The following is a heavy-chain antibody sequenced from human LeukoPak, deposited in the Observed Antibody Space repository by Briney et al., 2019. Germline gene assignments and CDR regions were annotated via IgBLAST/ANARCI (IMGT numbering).Heavy chain of an antibody. CDR3: ARVYCSGGSCYDGRFDY. D-gene: IGHD2-15*01. J-gene: IGHJ4*02. Sequence: GSSVKVSCKASGGTFSSYAISWVRQAPGQGLEWMGGIIPIFGTANYAQKFQGRVTITTDESTSTAYMELSSLRSEDTAVYYCARVYCSGGSCYDGRFDYWGQGTLVTVPS. CDR2: IIPIFGTA. V-gene: IGHV1-69*05. CDR1: GGTFSSYA.